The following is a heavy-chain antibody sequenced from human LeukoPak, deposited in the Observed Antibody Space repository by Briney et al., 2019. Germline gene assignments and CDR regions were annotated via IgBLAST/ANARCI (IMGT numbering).Heavy chain of an antibody. D-gene: IGHD6-6*01. Sequence: SETLSLTCTVSGGSISSSSYYWGWIRQPPGKGLEWIGYIYHSGSTYYNPSLKSRVTISVDRSKNQFSLKLSSVTAADTAVYYCARDLRYSSSSYDYWGQGTLVTVSS. CDR3: ARDLRYSSSSYDY. CDR1: GGSISSSSYY. J-gene: IGHJ4*02. CDR2: IYHSGST. V-gene: IGHV4-39*07.